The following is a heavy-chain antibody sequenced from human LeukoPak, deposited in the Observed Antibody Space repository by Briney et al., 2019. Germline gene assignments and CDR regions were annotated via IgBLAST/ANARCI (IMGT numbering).Heavy chain of an antibody. V-gene: IGHV3-7*01. CDR3: ARVPPYGDYRGDSQPADY. D-gene: IGHD4-17*01. CDR2: IEQDGSEK. J-gene: IGHJ4*02. CDR1: GFTFSSYW. Sequence: PGGSLRLSCAASGFTFSSYWMSWVRQAPGKGLEWVANIEQDGSEKYYVDSVKGRFTISRDNAKNSLYLQMNSLRAEDTAVYYCARVPPYGDYRGDSQPADYWGQGTLVTVSS.